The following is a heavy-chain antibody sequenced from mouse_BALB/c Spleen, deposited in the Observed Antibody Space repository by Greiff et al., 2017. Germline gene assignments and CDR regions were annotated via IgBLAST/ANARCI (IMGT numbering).Heavy chain of an antibody. D-gene: IGHD2-1*01. CDR2: ISDGGSYT. J-gene: IGHJ4*01. Sequence: EVQLVESGGGLVKPGGSLKLSCAASGFTFSDYYMYWVRQTPEKRLEWVATISDGGSYTYYPDSVKGRFTISRDNAKNNLYLQMSKVRSEDTALYYCARLGGNYDAMDYWGQGTSVTVSS. CDR1: GFTFSDYY. V-gene: IGHV5-4*02. CDR3: ARLGGNYDAMDY.